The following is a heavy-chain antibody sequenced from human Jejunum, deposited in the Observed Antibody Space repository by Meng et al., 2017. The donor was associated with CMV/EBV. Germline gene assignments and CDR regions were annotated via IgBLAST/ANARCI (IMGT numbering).Heavy chain of an antibody. CDR2: INNDGSTT. D-gene: IGHD3-3*01. CDR1: GFTFGNYW. Sequence: SCVGSGFTFGNYWMHWVRQAPGRGLVWVSHINNDGSTTTYADSVKGRFTISRDNSKNTLYLQMNSLRTEDTAVYYCARDPGVDFWGQGTLVTVSS. J-gene: IGHJ4*02. CDR3: ARDPGVDF. V-gene: IGHV3-74*03.